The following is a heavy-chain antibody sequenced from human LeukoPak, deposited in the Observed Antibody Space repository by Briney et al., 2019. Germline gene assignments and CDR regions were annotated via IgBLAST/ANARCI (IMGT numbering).Heavy chain of an antibody. CDR3: ARGRQKYSGSHPQDY. D-gene: IGHD1-26*01. Sequence: PSETLSLTCTVSGGSISSYYWSWIRQPPGKRLEWIGYIYYSGSTNYNPSLKSRVTISVDTSKNQFSLKLSSVTAADMAVYYCARGRQKYSGSHPQDYWGQGTLVTVSS. CDR1: GGSISSYY. CDR2: IYYSGST. J-gene: IGHJ4*02. V-gene: IGHV4-59*01.